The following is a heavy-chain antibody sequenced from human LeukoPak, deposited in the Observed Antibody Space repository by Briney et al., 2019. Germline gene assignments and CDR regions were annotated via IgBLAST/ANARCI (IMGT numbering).Heavy chain of an antibody. CDR1: GYTFTSYY. CDR2: INPSGGST. J-gene: IGHJ4*02. V-gene: IGHV1-46*01. Sequence: GASVKVSCKASGYTFTSYYMHWVRQAPGQGLEWMGIINPSGGSTSYAQKFQGRVTMTGDTSTSTVYMELSSLRSEDTAVYYCARDQFCSGGSCYLFDYWGQGTLVTVSS. CDR3: ARDQFCSGGSCYLFDY. D-gene: IGHD2-15*01.